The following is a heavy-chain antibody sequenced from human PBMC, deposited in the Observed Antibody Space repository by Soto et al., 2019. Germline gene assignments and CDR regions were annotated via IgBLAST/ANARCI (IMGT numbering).Heavy chain of an antibody. J-gene: IGHJ5*02. Sequence: SETLSLTCAVSGGSISSGGYSWSWIRQPPGKGLEWIGYIYHSGSTYYNPSLKSRVTISVDRSKNQFSLKLSSVTAADTAVYYCARLAPYPEVPEGWFDPWGQGTLVTVSS. V-gene: IGHV4-30-2*01. CDR1: GGSISSGGYS. CDR2: IYHSGST. CDR3: ARLAPYPEVPEGWFDP.